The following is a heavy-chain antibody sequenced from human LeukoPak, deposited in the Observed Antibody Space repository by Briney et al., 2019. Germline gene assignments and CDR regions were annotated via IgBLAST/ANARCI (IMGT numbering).Heavy chain of an antibody. J-gene: IGHJ6*03. CDR3: ARENGDGRNCYYYMDV. D-gene: IGHD4-17*01. CDR1: GGAFSRYG. CDR2: IIPIFGTA. Sequence: GSSVKVSCKTSGGAFSRYGINWVRQAPGQGLEWMGRIIPIFGTANYAQKFQDRVTITTDESTSTAYMELSGLRSEDTAVYYCARENGDGRNCYYYMDVWGKGTTVTVSS. V-gene: IGHV1-69*05.